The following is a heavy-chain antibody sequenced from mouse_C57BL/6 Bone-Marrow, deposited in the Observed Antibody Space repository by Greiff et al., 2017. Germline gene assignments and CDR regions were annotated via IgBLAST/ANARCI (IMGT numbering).Heavy chain of an antibody. CDR1: GFNIKNTY. V-gene: IGHV14-3*01. D-gene: IGHD1-1*01. CDR3: ARGITTVVATPDWFAY. CDR2: IDPANGNT. J-gene: IGHJ3*01. Sequence: EVKVVESVAELVRPGASVKLSCTASGFNIKNTYMHWVKQRPEQGLEWIGRIDPANGNTKYAPKFQGKATITADTSSNTAYLQLSSLTSEGTAIYYCARGITTVVATPDWFAYWGQGTLVTVSA.